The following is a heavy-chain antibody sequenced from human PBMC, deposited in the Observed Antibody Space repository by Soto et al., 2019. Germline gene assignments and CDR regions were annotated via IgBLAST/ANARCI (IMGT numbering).Heavy chain of an antibody. J-gene: IGHJ6*03. CDR2: ISGSGGST. V-gene: IGHV3-23*01. CDR3: AKVTGYDYYYYYYMDV. D-gene: IGHD3-9*01. CDR1: GFTFSSYA. Sequence: PGGSLRLSCAASGFTFSSYAMSWVRQAPGKGLEWVSAISGSGGSTYYADSVKGRFTISRDNSKNTLYLQMNSLRAEDTAVYYCAKVTGYDYYYYYYMDVWGKGTTVTVSS.